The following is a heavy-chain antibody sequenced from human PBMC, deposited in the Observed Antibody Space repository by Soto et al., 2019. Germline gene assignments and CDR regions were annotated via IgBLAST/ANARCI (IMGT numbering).Heavy chain of an antibody. V-gene: IGHV4-34*01. CDR2: INHSGST. Sequence: PGKGLEWIGEINHSGSTNYNPSLKSRVTVSVDTSKNQFSLKLSSVTAADTAVYYCARRRYRISTAGTWFDPWGQGTLVTVSS. D-gene: IGHD6-13*01. J-gene: IGHJ5*02. CDR3: ARRRYRISTAGTWFDP.